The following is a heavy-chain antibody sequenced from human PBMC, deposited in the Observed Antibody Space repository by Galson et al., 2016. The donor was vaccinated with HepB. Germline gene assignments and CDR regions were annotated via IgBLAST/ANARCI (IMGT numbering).Heavy chain of an antibody. V-gene: IGHV3-30-3*02. J-gene: IGHJ4*02. CDR3: TKTGSGWYFDY. CDR1: GFTFTSRA. D-gene: IGHD6-19*01. Sequence: SLRLSCAASGFTFTSRAMHWVRQAPGKGLEWVAVISYDGRKIFYADSMRGRFSISRDNSKNTLFLQMNSLRAEDTAVYYCTKTGSGWYFDYWGQGTLVTVSS. CDR2: ISYDGRKI.